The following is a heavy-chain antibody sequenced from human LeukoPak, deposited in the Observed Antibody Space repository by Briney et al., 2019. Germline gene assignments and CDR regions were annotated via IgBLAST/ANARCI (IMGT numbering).Heavy chain of an antibody. J-gene: IGHJ4*02. CDR3: ANERGFSCGSFDY. CDR2: ISAYNGNT. CDR1: GYTFTIYG. V-gene: IGHV1-18*01. Sequence: GASVRVSSTASGYTFTIYGISGVRQAPGQGLEWMGWISAYNGNTNYAQKLQGRVTMTTDTSTSTAYMELRSLRAEDTAVYYCANERGFSCGSFDYWGQGTLVTVSS. D-gene: IGHD5-18*01.